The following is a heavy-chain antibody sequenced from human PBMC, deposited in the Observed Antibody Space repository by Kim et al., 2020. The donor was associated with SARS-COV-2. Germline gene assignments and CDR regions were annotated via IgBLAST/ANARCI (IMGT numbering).Heavy chain of an antibody. CDR1: GYTFTSYG. J-gene: IGHJ4*02. Sequence: ASVKVSCKASGYTFTSYGISWVRQAPGQGLEWLGWVGAYNGDTNYAQNLQGRVTLTTDTSTSTAFLELRSLRSDDTAVYFCARDRGYGDDTFYYWGQGT. CDR2: VGAYNGDT. D-gene: IGHD4-17*01. CDR3: ARDRGYGDDTFYY. V-gene: IGHV1-18*01.